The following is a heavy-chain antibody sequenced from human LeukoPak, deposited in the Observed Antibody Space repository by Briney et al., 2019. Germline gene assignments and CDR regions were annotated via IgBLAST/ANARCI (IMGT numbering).Heavy chain of an antibody. CDR2: IIPIFGTA. V-gene: IGHV1-69*13. CDR3: ARASYYYDSSGYYLEDY. J-gene: IGHJ4*02. CDR1: GGTFISYA. Sequence: SVKVSCKASGGTFISYAISWVRQAPGQGLEWMGGIIPIFGTANYAQKFQGRVTITADESTSTAYMELSSLRSEDTAVYYCARASYYYDSSGYYLEDYWGQGTLVTVSS. D-gene: IGHD3-22*01.